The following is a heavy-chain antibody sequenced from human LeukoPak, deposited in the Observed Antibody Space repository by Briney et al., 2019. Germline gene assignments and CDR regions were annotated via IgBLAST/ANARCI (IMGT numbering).Heavy chain of an antibody. D-gene: IGHD2-2*01. CDR3: ARDASRTNFDP. J-gene: IGHJ5*02. CDR1: GYTFNDYY. Sequence: ASVNVPCKASGYTFNDYYIHWVRQAPGHGLESMGWINPNGGSTHYAQDFHGKLTMTRDTSICTAYMAADGLRSDDTAVYYCARDASRTNFDPWGQGTLVSVCS. V-gene: IGHV1-2*02. CDR2: INPNGGST.